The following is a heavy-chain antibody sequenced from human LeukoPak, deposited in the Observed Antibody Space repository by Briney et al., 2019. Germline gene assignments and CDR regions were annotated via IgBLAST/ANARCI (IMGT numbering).Heavy chain of an antibody. CDR1: GGSISSYY. J-gene: IGHJ4*02. D-gene: IGHD3-9*01. V-gene: IGHV4-59*04. CDR2: IYYSGST. CDR3: ARATYYDAVTGYYPFDY. Sequence: SVTLSLTCTVSGGSISSYYWSWIRQPPGKGLEWIGYIYYSGSTYYNPSLKSRLTMSVDTSKNQFSLKLSSVTAADTAVYYCARATYYDAVTGYYPFDYWGQGTLVTVSS.